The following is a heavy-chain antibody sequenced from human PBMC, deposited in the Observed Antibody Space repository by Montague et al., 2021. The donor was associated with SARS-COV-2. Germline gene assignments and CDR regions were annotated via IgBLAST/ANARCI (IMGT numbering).Heavy chain of an antibody. CDR1: GGSFSGYY. CDR3: ARVRYYGSGTSLSMDV. J-gene: IGHJ6*02. CDR2: INHSGST. Sequence: SETLSLICAVYGGSFSGYYWSWIRQPPGKGLEWIGEINHSGSTNYNPSLKSRVTISVDTSKNQFSLKLSSVTAADTAVYYCARVRYYGSGTSLSMDVWGQGTTVTVSS. V-gene: IGHV4-34*01. D-gene: IGHD3-10*01.